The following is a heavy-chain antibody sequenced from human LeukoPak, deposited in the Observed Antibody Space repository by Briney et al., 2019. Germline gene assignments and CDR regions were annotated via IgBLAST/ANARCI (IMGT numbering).Heavy chain of an antibody. J-gene: IGHJ3*02. CDR3: ARDVEGGTFDI. D-gene: IGHD3-16*01. CDR2: IDQSGGRN. V-gene: IGHV3-7*05. Sequence: GGSLRLPCAASGFTFSRFWMNWVRQAPGRGLEWVANIDQSGGRNNYVDSVKGRFTISRDNAKNSLFLEMSSLRADDTAVYFCARDVEGGTFDIWGQGTTVTVSS. CDR1: GFTFSRFW.